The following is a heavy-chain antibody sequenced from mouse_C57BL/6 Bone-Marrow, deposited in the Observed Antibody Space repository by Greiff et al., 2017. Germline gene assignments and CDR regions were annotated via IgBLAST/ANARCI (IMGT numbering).Heavy chain of an antibody. CDR2: IYPGDGDT. CDR1: GYAFSSSW. CDR3: ALLLRFAY. J-gene: IGHJ3*01. V-gene: IGHV1-82*01. Sequence: VKVVESGPELVKPGASVKISCKASGYAFSSSWMNWVKQRPGKGLEWIGRIYPGDGDTNYNGKFKGKATLTADKSSSTAYMQLSSLTSEDSAVYFCALLLRFAYWGQGTLVTVSA. D-gene: IGHD2-10*01.